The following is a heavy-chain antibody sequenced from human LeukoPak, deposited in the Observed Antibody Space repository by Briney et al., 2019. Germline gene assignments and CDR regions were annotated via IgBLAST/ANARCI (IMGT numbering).Heavy chain of an antibody. J-gene: IGHJ4*02. CDR3: ARHPPSNFAYCSGGSCYRAGGRAEYYYDY. D-gene: IGHD2-15*01. V-gene: IGHV4-39*01. Sequence: SETLSLTCTVSGGSISSSSYCWGWIRQPSGKGLEWIGSIYYSGSTYYNPSLKSRVTISVDTSKNQFSLKLSSVTAADTAVYYCARHPPSNFAYCSGGSCYRAGGRAEYYYDYWGQGTLVTVSS. CDR2: IYYSGST. CDR1: GGSISSSSYC.